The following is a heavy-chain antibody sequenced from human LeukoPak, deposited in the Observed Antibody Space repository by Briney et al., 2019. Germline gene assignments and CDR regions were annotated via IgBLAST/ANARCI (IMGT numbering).Heavy chain of an antibody. D-gene: IGHD3-10*01. CDR1: GYTFTNYW. J-gene: IGHJ4*02. CDR3: ARRDYFATGNYVDY. Sequence: GESLKISCKGSGYTFTNYWIGWVRQMPGKGLEWMGIIHPPDSDTRYSPSFQGQVTISVDKSISTAYLQWNSLKASDTAIYYCARRDYFATGNYVDYWGQGTLVTVSS. CDR2: IHPPDSDT. V-gene: IGHV5-51*01.